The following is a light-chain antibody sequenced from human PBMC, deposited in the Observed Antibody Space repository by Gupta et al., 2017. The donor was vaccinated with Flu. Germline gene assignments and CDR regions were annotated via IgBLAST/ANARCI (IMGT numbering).Light chain of an antibody. CDR3: QSLDSSETYYV. Sequence: SYELTQPPSVSVSPGQTARLTCSGDALPKQYAYWYQQKSGQAPIMVIYKDSERPSGIPERFSGSSSGTTVTLTISGVQAEDEAEYYCQSLDSSETYYVFGTGTKVTVL. CDR1: ALPKQY. V-gene: IGLV3-25*02. CDR2: KDS. J-gene: IGLJ1*01.